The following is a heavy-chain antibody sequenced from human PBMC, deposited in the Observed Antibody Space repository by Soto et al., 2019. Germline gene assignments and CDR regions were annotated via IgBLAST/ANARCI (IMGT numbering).Heavy chain of an antibody. CDR2: ISSSSSTI. J-gene: IGHJ4*02. CDR3: AGARRGYCSSTSCYDLDY. Sequence: GGSLRLSCAASGFTFSSYSMNWVRQAPGKGLEWVSYISSSSSTIYYADSVKGRLTISRDNAKNSLYLQMNSLRAEDTAVYYCAGARRGYCSSTSCYDLDYWGQGTLVTVSS. V-gene: IGHV3-48*01. CDR1: GFTFSSYS. D-gene: IGHD2-2*01.